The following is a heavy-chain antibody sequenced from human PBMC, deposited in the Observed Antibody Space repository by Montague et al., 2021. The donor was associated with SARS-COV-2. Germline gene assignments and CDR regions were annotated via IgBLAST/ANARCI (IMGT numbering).Heavy chain of an antibody. V-gene: IGHV4-59*02. Sequence: SETLSLTCTVSGASVGSSDWGWIRQSPGKGLEWIGYLYSVGSTDYSPSLKSRATISRDTSKNQFSLNVRSVTAADTAVYYCARETMPADGFDVWGQGTMVTVST. CDR1: GASVGSSD. D-gene: IGHD1-14*01. CDR3: ARETMPADGFDV. CDR2: LYSVGST. J-gene: IGHJ3*01.